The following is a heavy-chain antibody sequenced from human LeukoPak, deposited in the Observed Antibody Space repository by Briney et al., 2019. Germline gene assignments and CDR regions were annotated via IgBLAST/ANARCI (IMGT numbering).Heavy chain of an antibody. CDR3: AKDRDLYSYGSHFDY. CDR2: IRYDGSDK. D-gene: IGHD5-18*01. CDR1: GFTFSSYG. J-gene: IGHJ4*02. Sequence: GGSLRLSCAASGFTFSSYGMHWVRQAPGKGLEWVAFIRYDGSDKYYADSVKGRFTISRDNSKNTLYLQMNSLRAEDTAVYYCAKDRDLYSYGSHFDYWGQGTLVTVSS. V-gene: IGHV3-30*02.